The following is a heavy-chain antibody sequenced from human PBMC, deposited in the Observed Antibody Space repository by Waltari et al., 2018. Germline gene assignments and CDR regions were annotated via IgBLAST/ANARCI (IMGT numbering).Heavy chain of an antibody. Sequence: QVQLVESGGGVVQPGGSLRLSCAASGFTFSSYDIHWVRQAPGKGREWVAVISTDGRTVFYADSVEGRFTISRDNSKSTLYLQLNSLRTEDTAVYYCARDPKLSRPDYFDYWGQGTLVTVSS. CDR2: ISTDGRTV. CDR1: GFTFSSYD. J-gene: IGHJ4*02. V-gene: IGHV3-30*01. CDR3: ARDPKLSRPDYFDY.